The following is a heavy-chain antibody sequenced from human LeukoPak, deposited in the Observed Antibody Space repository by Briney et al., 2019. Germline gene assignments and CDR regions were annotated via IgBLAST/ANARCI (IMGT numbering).Heavy chain of an antibody. Sequence: PGGSLRLSYAASGFSFSDYAMNWVRQAPGKGLEWVSSIVASDNSTYYADSVKGRFTISRDNSKNTLYLQMNSLRPEDTAVYYCAKDPNDSSGYYIFHHWGQGILVIVSS. D-gene: IGHD3-22*01. V-gene: IGHV3-23*01. CDR3: AKDPNDSSGYYIFHH. CDR1: GFSFSDYA. J-gene: IGHJ4*02. CDR2: IVASDNST.